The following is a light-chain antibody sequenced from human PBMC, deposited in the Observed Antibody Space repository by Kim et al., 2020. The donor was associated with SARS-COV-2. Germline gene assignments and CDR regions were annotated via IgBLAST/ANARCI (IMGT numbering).Light chain of an antibody. Sequence: WSPGERATLPCRASQSVRNYLAWYRQKPGQAPTLLIYDTDNRATGIPTRFSGSGSGTDFTLSISNLDPEDFAVYYCQQRSSWPLTFGGGTKVDIK. V-gene: IGKV3-11*01. J-gene: IGKJ4*01. CDR3: QQRSSWPLT. CDR1: QSVRNY. CDR2: DTD.